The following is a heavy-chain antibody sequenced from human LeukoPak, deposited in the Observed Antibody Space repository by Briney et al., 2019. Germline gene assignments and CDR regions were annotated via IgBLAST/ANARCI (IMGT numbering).Heavy chain of an antibody. J-gene: IGHJ4*02. CDR3: AREWSQWLPYYFDY. Sequence: DPGGSLRLSCAASGFTFSSYAMHWVRQAPGKGLEWVAVISYDGSNKYYADSVKGRFTISRDNSKNTLYLQMNSLRPEDTAVYYCAREWSQWLPYYFDYWGQGTLVTVSS. D-gene: IGHD6-19*01. CDR2: ISYDGSNK. V-gene: IGHV3-30*04. CDR1: GFTFSSYA.